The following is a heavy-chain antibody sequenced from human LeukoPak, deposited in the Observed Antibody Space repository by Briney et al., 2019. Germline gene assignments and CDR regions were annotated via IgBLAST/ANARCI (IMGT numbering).Heavy chain of an antibody. CDR2: IYYSGST. J-gene: IGHJ3*02. D-gene: IGHD3-16*02. CDR1: GGSISSGDYY. CDR3: ARWASYDYVWGSYRRFDAFDI. V-gene: IGHV4-30-4*01. Sequence: SETLSLTCTVSGGSISSGDYYWSWIRQPPGKGLEWIGYIYYSGSTYYNPSLKSRVTISVDTSKNQFSLKLSSVTAADTAVYYCARWASYDYVWGSYRRFDAFDIWGQGTMVTVSS.